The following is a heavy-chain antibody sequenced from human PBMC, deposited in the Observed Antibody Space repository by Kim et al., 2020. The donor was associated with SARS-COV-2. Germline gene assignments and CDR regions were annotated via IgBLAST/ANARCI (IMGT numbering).Heavy chain of an antibody. CDR2: IDGSDGTT. CDR1: GFTFTGYA. Sequence: GGSLRLSCTTSGFTFTGYAMSWVRQAPGKGLEWVSSIDGSDGTTYYVDSVKGRFTISRDNSKNTLYLQMSNLRADDTAVYYCMKGGWGWIWDQRGQGTLVLVSS. V-gene: IGHV3-23*01. D-gene: IGHD2-2*03. CDR3: MKGGWGWIWDQ. J-gene: IGHJ4*02.